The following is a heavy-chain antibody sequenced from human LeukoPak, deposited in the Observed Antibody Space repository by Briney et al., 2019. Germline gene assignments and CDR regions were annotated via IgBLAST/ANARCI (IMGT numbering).Heavy chain of an antibody. J-gene: IGHJ4*02. CDR3: ASWSSSWYLWY. V-gene: IGHV4-59*01. Sequence: SETLSLTCTVSGGSISSYYWSWIRQPPGKGLEWIGYISYSGSTNYNPSLKSRVTISVDTSKNQFSLKLSSVTAADTAVYYCASWSSSWYLWYWGQGTLVTVAS. CDR1: GGSISSYY. D-gene: IGHD6-13*01. CDR2: ISYSGST.